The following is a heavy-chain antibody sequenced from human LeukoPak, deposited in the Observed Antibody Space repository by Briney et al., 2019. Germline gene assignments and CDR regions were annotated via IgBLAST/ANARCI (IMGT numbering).Heavy chain of an antibody. CDR2: IYYSGST. CDR1: GGSISSGDYY. Sequence: SETLSLTCTVSGGSISSGDYYWSWIRQPPGKGLEWIGYIYYSGSTYYNPSLKSRVTISVDTSKNQLSLKLSSVTAADTAVYYCARTSRGYCSSTSCYFYYYYYYMDVWGKGTTVTVSS. D-gene: IGHD2-2*03. V-gene: IGHV4-30-4*08. J-gene: IGHJ6*03. CDR3: ARTSRGYCSSTSCYFYYYYYYMDV.